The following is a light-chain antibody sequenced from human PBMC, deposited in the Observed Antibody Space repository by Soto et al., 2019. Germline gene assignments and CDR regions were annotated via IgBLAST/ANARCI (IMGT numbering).Light chain of an antibody. CDR3: QQYGSSPPT. CDR2: EAS. CDR1: QSVSSSS. Sequence: EIVLTQSPGTLSLSRGERATLSCRASQSVSSSSVAWYQQKPGQAPRLLIYEASIRAIVIPARFSGSGSGTDFTLTISSLEPEDFAVYHCQQYGSSPPTFGQGSKVEIK. J-gene: IGKJ1*01. V-gene: IGKV3-20*01.